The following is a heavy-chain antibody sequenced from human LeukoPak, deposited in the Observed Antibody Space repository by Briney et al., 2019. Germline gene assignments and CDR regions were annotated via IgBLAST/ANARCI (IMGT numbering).Heavy chain of an antibody. Sequence: ASVKVSCKASGYTFTSYVISWVRQAPGQGLEWMGWISAYNGNTNYAQKLQGRVTMTTDTSTSTAYMELRSLRSDDTAVYYCARDIVVVPATYYYYGMDVWGQGTTVTVSS. J-gene: IGHJ6*02. CDR1: GYTFTSYV. CDR3: ARDIVVVPATYYYYGMDV. CDR2: ISAYNGNT. V-gene: IGHV1-18*01. D-gene: IGHD2-2*01.